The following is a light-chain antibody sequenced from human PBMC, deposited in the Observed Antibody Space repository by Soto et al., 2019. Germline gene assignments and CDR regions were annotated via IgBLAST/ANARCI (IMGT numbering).Light chain of an antibody. CDR1: NSDFGGYNY. V-gene: IGLV2-11*01. CDR3: CSYAGSYTLYV. J-gene: IGLJ1*01. CDR2: DVS. Sequence: QSALNPPLSVSGPPGQAVPISRTGKNSDFGGYNYVSWYQQHPGKAPKLMIYDVSKRPSGVPDRFSGSKSGNTASLTISGLQAEDEADYYCCSYAGSYTLYVFGTGTKVTVL.